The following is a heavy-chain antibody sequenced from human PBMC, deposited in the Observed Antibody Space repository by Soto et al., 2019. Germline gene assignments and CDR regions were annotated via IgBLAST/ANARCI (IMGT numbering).Heavy chain of an antibody. D-gene: IGHD3-10*01. J-gene: IGHJ4*02. CDR2: XXXSXXXT. Sequence: GASVKVSCEASGYTFTSHYMHLVRQAPGQXLGXMXLXXXSXXXTSYAQNFQGRVTRTRDTSKSTVFMDLSSLRSEDTAIYYCATPSGYWGQGTLVTVSS. CDR3: ATPSGY. CDR1: GYTFTSHY. V-gene: IGHV1-46*01.